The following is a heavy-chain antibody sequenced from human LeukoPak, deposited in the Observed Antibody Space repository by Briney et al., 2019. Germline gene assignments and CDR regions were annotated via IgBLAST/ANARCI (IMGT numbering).Heavy chain of an antibody. V-gene: IGHV4-39*02. J-gene: IGHJ4*02. D-gene: IGHD6-13*01. Sequence: SETLSLTCSVFGGSISSTTYYWVWIRQPPGKGLECIASIHYTGRAYYNPSLKSRVTISADTSKNHFSLKLSSVTAADTAVYYCARLRPSIGAAGTFDYWGQGTLVTVSS. CDR3: ARLRPSIGAAGTFDY. CDR1: GGSISSTTYY. CDR2: IHYTGRA.